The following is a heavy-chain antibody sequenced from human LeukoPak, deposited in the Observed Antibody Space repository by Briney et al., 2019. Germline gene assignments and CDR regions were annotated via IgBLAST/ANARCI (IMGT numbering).Heavy chain of an antibody. V-gene: IGHV3-23*01. J-gene: IGHJ4*02. Sequence: GGSLRLSCAASGFTFSSYAMSWVRQAPGKGLEWVSAISGSGGSTYYADSVKGRFTISRDNSKNTLYLQMNSLRAEDTAVYYCAGARVVRGPHQAPFDYWGQGTLVTVSS. CDR3: AGARVVRGPHQAPFDY. CDR1: GFTFSSYA. CDR2: ISGSGGST. D-gene: IGHD3-10*01.